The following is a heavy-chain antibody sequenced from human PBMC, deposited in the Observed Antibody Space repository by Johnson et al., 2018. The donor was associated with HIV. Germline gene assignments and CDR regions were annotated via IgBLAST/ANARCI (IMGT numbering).Heavy chain of an antibody. J-gene: IGHJ3*02. V-gene: IGHV3-13*01. CDR2: IGTAGDT. CDR3: ARGTPYGGNSWDFDI. D-gene: IGHD4-23*01. Sequence: VQLVESGGGLVQPGGSLRLSCAASGFTFSNYDMHWVRQATGKGLDWVSAIGTAGDTYYPGSVMGRFTISRENAKNSLYLQMNSLRAGDTAVYYCARGTPYGGNSWDFDIWGQGTMVTVSS. CDR1: GFTFSNYD.